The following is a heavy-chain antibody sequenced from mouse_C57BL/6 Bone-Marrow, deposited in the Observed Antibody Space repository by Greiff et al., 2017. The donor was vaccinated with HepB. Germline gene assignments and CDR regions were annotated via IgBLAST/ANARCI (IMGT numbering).Heavy chain of an antibody. CDR1: GYTFTDYE. CDR3: TRRVSGDFDY. J-gene: IGHJ2*01. V-gene: IGHV1-15*01. D-gene: IGHD2-10*02. CDR2: IDPETGGT. Sequence: VQLQQSGAELVRPGASVTLSCKASGYTFTDYEMHWVKQTPVHGLEWIGAIDPETGGTAYSQKFKGKAILTADKSSSTAYMELRSLTSEDSAVYYCTRRVSGDFDYWGQGTTLTVSS.